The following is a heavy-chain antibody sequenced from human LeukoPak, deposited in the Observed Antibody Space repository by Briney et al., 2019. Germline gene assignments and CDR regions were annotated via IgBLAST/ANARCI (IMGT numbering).Heavy chain of an antibody. V-gene: IGHV3-30*04. J-gene: IGHJ6*02. CDR3: ARVLRVSQLLPQYYYYYGMDV. CDR2: ISYDGSNK. Sequence: GRSLRLSCAASGFTFSSYAMHWVRQAPGKGLEWVAVISYDGSNKYYADSVKGRFTISRDNSKNTLYLQMNSLRAEDTAVYYCARVLRVSQLLPQYYYYYGMDVWGQGTTVTVSS. D-gene: IGHD2-2*01. CDR1: GFTFSSYA.